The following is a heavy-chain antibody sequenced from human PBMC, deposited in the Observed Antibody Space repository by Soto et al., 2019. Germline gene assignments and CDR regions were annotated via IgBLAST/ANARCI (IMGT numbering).Heavy chain of an antibody. D-gene: IGHD6-13*01. J-gene: IGHJ3*02. CDR2: IRYDASDK. Sequence: PGGSLRLSCAASGFTFSRFNMHWVRQVPGKGLEWVAFIRYDASDKYYVDSVKGRFTISRDNSKKTLYLQMDTLRAEDTAIYYCSKDGQQTSTFAFEIWGQRTMVTVSS. CDR1: GFTFSRFN. V-gene: IGHV3-30*02. CDR3: SKDGQQTSTFAFEI.